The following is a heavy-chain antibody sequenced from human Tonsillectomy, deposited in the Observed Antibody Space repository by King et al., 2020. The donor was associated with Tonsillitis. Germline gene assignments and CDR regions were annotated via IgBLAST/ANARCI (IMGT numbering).Heavy chain of an antibody. Sequence: EVKLVGSGGGLVKPGGSLRLSCAASGFTFSSDSMNWVRQAPGKGLEWVSSISSSHIYTHYADSVKGRFTISRDNAKNSRYLQMNSLRVEDTAVYYCVRGRLLGYTSYDSAMDVWGQGTTVTVSS. CDR3: VRGRLLGYTSYDSAMDV. CDR2: ISSSHIYT. D-gene: IGHD5-12*01. CDR1: GFTFSSDS. J-gene: IGHJ6*02. V-gene: IGHV3-21*01.